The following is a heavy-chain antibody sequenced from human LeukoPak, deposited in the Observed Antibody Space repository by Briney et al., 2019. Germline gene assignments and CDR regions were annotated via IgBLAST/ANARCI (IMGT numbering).Heavy chain of an antibody. D-gene: IGHD6-19*01. CDR2: IYSCGST. Sequence: GGSLRLSCAASGFTVSSNYMSWVRQAPGKGLEWVSVIYSCGSTYYADSVKGRFTISRDNSKNTLYLQMNSLRAEDTAVYYCARVSGSGWCHYYYYYMDVWGKGTTVTVSS. CDR1: GFTVSSNY. J-gene: IGHJ6*03. V-gene: IGHV3-66*01. CDR3: ARVSGSGWCHYYYYYMDV.